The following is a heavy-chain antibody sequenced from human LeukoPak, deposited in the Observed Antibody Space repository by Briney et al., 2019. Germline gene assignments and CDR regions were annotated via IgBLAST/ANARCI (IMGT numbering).Heavy chain of an antibody. J-gene: IGHJ6*02. CDR1: GFTFSSYS. Sequence: GGSLRLSCAASGFTFSSYSMNWVRQAPGKGLEWVSSISSSSSYIYYADSVKGRFTISRDNAKNSLYLQMNSLRAEDTAVYYCARDEYVWTTSNYYYYGMDVWGQGTTVTVSS. CDR3: ARDEYVWTTSNYYYYGMDV. D-gene: IGHD3-16*01. V-gene: IGHV3-21*01. CDR2: ISSSSSYI.